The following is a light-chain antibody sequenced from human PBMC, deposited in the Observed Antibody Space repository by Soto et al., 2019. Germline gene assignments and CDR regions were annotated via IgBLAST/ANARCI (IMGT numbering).Light chain of an antibody. J-gene: IGLJ2*01. CDR3: CSYAGYYTVV. CDR2: SDN. V-gene: IGLV1-44*01. CDR1: RSNIGSNT. Sequence: QSVLTQPPSASGTPGQRVTISCSGSRSNIGSNTVNWYQQLPGTAPKLLIYSDNVRPSGVPDRFSASKSGTSASLAISGLQSEDEADYYCCSYAGYYTVVFGGGTKVTVL.